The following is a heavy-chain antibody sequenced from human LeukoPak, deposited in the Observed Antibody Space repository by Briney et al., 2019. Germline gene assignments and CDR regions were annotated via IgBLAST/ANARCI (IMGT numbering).Heavy chain of an antibody. D-gene: IGHD7-27*01. J-gene: IGHJ3*02. CDR3: ARGGVTGDTDDAFDI. CDR1: GGSISSGGYS. V-gene: IGHV4-30-2*01. CDR2: IYHGGST. Sequence: PSQTLSLTCAVSGGSISSGGYSWSWIRQPPGKGLEWIGYIYHGGSTYYNPSLKSRVTISVDRSKNQFSLKLSSVTAADTAVYYCARGGVTGDTDDAFDIWGQGTMVTVSS.